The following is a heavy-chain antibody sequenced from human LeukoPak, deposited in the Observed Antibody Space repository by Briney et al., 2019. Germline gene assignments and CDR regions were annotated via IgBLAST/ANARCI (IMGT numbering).Heavy chain of an antibody. CDR3: AMEVPYYYGSGSYDY. Sequence: PGGSWSFSCEASGLPLSGNALGWSGKPPGRGLKWVPAFSGSGGSTYYADSVKGRFTISRDNSKNTLYLQMNSLRAEDTAVYYCAMEVPYYYGSGSYDYWGQGTLVTVSS. J-gene: IGHJ4*02. CDR1: GLPLSGNA. V-gene: IGHV3-23*01. CDR2: FSGSGGST. D-gene: IGHD3-10*01.